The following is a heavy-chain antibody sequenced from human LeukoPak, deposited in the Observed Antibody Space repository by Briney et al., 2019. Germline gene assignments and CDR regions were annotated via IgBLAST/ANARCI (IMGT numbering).Heavy chain of an antibody. D-gene: IGHD3-3*01. CDR3: ARTVRGYDFWSGPADPFDI. V-gene: IGHV4-39*01. CDR2: IYYSGST. CDR1: GGSVSSSSYY. Sequence: PSETLSLTCTVSGGSVSSSSYYWGWIRQPPGKGLECIGSIYYSGSTYYNPSLKSRVTISVDTSKNQFSLKLSSVTAADTAVYYCARTVRGYDFWSGPADPFDIWGQGTMVTVSS. J-gene: IGHJ3*02.